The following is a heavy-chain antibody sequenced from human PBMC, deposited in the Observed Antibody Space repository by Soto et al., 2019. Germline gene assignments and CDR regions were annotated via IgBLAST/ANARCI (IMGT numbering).Heavy chain of an antibody. V-gene: IGHV3-64D*08. CDR2: ISSNGGST. J-gene: IGHJ3*02. CDR3: VKGVLGYCSSTSCGGAFDI. CDR1: GFTFSSYA. D-gene: IGHD2-2*01. Sequence: GGSLRLSCSASGFTFSSYAMHWVRQAPGKGLEYVSAISSNGGSTYYADSVKGRFTISRDNSKNTLYLQMSSLRAEDTAVYYCVKGVLGYCSSTSCGGAFDIWGQGTMVTVSS.